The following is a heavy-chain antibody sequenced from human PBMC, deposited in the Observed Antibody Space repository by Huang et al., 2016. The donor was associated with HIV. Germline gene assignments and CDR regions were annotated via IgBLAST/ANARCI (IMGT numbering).Heavy chain of an antibody. V-gene: IGHV1-18*01. CDR1: GYTFTSYG. CDR3: ARDPKYHRIGYYRQRRGIDI. D-gene: IGHD3-22*01. J-gene: IGHJ3*02. CDR2: ISGFSGDK. Sequence: QIQLMQSGPELKQPGASVKVSCKASGYTFTSYGITWVRQAPGHGPEWMGGISGFSGDKEKAQLFQGRVTLTTDTSTNIAYMELRSVRSDDTAKYYCARDPKYHRIGYYRQRRGIDIWGQGTMVIVSS.